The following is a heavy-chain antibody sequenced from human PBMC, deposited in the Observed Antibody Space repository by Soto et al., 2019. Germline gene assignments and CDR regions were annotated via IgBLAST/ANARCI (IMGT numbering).Heavy chain of an antibody. D-gene: IGHD3-10*01. V-gene: IGHV3-23*01. Sequence: PGGSLRLSCAASGFIFSNFAMYWVRRAPGKGLEWVSSIRQSGDRSSYADSAKGRFTISRDNSKNTLYLQMNGLRLDDTAVYYCVTAVRTRLDNWGPGNLVTVAS. CDR3: VTAVRTRLDN. CDR2: IRQSGDRS. J-gene: IGHJ4*02. CDR1: GFIFSNFA.